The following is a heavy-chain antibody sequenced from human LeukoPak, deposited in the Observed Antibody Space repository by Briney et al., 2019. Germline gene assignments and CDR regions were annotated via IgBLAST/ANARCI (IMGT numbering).Heavy chain of an antibody. D-gene: IGHD1-26*01. CDR2: ISYDGSNK. Sequence: GGSLRLSCAASGFTFSSYGIHWVRQAPGKGLEWVAVISYDGSNKYYADSVKGRFTISRDNAKNSLYLQMDSLRAEDTAVYYCARGGIITSYAFEIWGQGAMVTVSS. CDR3: ARGGIITSYAFEI. J-gene: IGHJ3*02. CDR1: GFTFSSYG. V-gene: IGHV3-30*03.